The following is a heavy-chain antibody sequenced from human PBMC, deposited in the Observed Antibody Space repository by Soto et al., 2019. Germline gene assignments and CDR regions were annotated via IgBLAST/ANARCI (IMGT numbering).Heavy chain of an antibody. J-gene: IGHJ6*04. D-gene: IGHD2-2*03. Sequence: GDSRGCKQQSPGKGLEWIWTIYSSENTYYNPSLLSRVTISVDTSKNEFSLRLGSVTAADTAVYYCAILIGYSINTNRHGYYGMDVRRKGTTVPVSS. CDR2: IYSSENT. CDR1: GDS. CDR3: AILIGYSINTNRHGYYGMDV. V-gene: IGHV4-30-2*03.